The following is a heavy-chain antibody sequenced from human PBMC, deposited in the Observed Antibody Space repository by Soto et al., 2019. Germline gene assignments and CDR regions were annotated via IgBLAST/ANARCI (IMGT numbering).Heavy chain of an antibody. Sequence: ASVKVSCKASGYTFTSYGISWVRQAPGQGLEWMGWISAYNGNTNYAQKLQCRVTMTTDTSTSTAYMELRSLRSDDTAVYYCARDEEDYYDRDDYYYGMDVWGQGTPVTVSS. CDR1: GYTFTSYG. CDR3: ARDEEDYYDRDDYYYGMDV. J-gene: IGHJ6*02. D-gene: IGHD3-22*01. V-gene: IGHV1-18*04. CDR2: ISAYNGNT.